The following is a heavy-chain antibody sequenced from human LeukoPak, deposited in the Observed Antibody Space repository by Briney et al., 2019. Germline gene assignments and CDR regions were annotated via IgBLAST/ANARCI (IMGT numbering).Heavy chain of an antibody. J-gene: IGHJ3*02. CDR3: ATQGQWLVGYAFEI. V-gene: IGHV4-34*01. Sequence: PSETLSLTCAVSGGSFSGYFWTWIRQPPGKGLEWIGEINQSGETTNYNPSLKSRVTISVDTSKKQFSLRMTSVTAADTAVYCCATQGQWLVGYAFEIWGHGTMATVSP. D-gene: IGHD6-19*01. CDR2: INQSGETT. CDR1: GGSFSGYF.